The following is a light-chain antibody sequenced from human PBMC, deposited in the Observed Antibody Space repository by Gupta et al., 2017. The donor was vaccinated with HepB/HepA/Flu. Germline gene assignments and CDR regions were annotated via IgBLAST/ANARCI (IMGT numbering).Light chain of an antibody. CDR3: QSADSSGTRWV. V-gene: IGLV3-25*02. CDR2: KDS. CDR1: ALSKQY. Sequence: SSELTQPPSVSVSPGQTARITCSGDALSKQYAYWYQQKPGQAPVLVIYKDSERPSGIPERFSGSRSGTTVTLTISGVHAEEEADYYCQSADSSGTRWVFGGGTKLTVL. J-gene: IGLJ3*02.